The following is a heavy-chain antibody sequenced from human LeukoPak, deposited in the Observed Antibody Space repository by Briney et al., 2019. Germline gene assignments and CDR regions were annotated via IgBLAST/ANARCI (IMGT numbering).Heavy chain of an antibody. CDR1: GFAFSNYG. D-gene: IGHD3-3*01. CDR2: IRYDGSNR. J-gene: IGHJ1*01. CDR3: AKGGLDFWSGYSAEYFHH. Sequence: GGSLRLSCAASGFAFSNYGMHWVRQAPGKGLEWVAFIRYDGSNRYYAGSVKGRFTISRDNSMNTLYLQMNSLRAEDTAVYYCAKGGLDFWSGYSAEYFHHWGQGTLVTVSS. V-gene: IGHV3-30*02.